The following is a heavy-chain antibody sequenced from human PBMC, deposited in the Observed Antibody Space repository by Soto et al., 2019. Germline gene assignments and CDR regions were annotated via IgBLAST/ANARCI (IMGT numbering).Heavy chain of an antibody. CDR2: IDSDGSST. V-gene: IGHV3-74*01. CDR1: GLSVVGSY. CDR3: ARGRPYGMDV. Sequence: PGGSLRLSCAASGLSVVGSYMNWFRQSPQKGLEWISVIDSDGSSTTYADSVKGRFTTSRDNAKNTLYLQMSSLRVEDTAVYYCARGRPYGMDVWGQGTTVTVSS. J-gene: IGHJ6*02.